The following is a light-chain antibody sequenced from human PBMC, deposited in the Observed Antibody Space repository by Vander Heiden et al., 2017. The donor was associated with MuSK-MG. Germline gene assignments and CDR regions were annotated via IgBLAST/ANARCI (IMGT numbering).Light chain of an antibody. CDR2: DVS. Sequence: PGQSITISCTGSSSDVGAYKYVAWYQHRPGKAPKLIIYDVSNRPSGVSKRFSGSKSGNTASLTISGHQAEDEAEYYCSSYKGSSTLVLFGGGTKLTVL. V-gene: IGLV2-14*03. J-gene: IGLJ2*01. CDR1: SSDVGAYKY. CDR3: SSYKGSSTLVL.